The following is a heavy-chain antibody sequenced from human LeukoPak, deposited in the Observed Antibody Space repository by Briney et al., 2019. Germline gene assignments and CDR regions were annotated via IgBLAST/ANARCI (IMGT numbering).Heavy chain of an antibody. V-gene: IGHV1-18*01. D-gene: IGHD5-24*01. Sequence: GASVKVSCKASGYTFTSYGIGWVRQAPGQGLEWMGWISAYNGNTNYAQKLQGRVTMTTDTSTSTAYMELRSLRSDDTAVYYCARGRRWLPFDAFDIWGQGTMVTVSS. CDR2: ISAYNGNT. CDR3: ARGRRWLPFDAFDI. J-gene: IGHJ3*02. CDR1: GYTFTSYG.